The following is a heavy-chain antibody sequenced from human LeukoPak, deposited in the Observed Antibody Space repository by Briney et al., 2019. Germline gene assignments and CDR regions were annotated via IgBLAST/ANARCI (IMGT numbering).Heavy chain of an antibody. CDR2: ISYSGST. D-gene: IGHD1-26*01. CDR3: ARHSGSYLYYFDF. J-gene: IGHJ4*02. Sequence: SETLSLTCTVSSGAISSSSYYWGWIRQPPGKGQEWIGSISYSGSTDYNPSLKSRVTISVDTSKNQFSLRLSSVTAADTAVYYCARHSGSYLYYFDFWGQGALVTVSS. CDR1: SGAISSSSYY. V-gene: IGHV4-39*01.